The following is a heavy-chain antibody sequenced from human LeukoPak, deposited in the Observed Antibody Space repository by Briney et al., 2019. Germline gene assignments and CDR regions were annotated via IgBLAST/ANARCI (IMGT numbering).Heavy chain of an antibody. V-gene: IGHV4-39*01. Sequence: SETLSLTCTVSGGSISSSSYYWGWIRQPPGKGLEWIGSIYYSGSTYYNPSLKSRVTISVDTSKNQFSLKLSSVTAADTAVYYCARQAGRSGRFDYWGQGTLVTVSS. CDR1: GGSISSSSYY. J-gene: IGHJ4*02. CDR2: IYYSGST. CDR3: ARQAGRSGRFDY. D-gene: IGHD5-12*01.